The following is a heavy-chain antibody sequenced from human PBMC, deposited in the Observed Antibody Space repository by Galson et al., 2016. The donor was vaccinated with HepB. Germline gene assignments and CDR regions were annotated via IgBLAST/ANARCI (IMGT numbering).Heavy chain of an antibody. V-gene: IGHV3-21*01. CDR2: TSGSSSYI. Sequence: SLRLSCAASGFTFSSYSMNWVRQAPGKGLEWVSSTSGSSSYIYYADSVKGRFTISRDSAKNSLYLQMNSLRAEDTAVYYCARGDIVGAIFDYWGQGTLVTVSP. CDR3: ARGDIVGAIFDY. D-gene: IGHD1-26*01. J-gene: IGHJ4*02. CDR1: GFTFSSYS.